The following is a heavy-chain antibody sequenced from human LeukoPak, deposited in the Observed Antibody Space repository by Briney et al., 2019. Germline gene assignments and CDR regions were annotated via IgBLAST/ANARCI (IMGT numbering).Heavy chain of an antibody. V-gene: IGHV3-33*01. J-gene: IGHJ4*02. CDR3: ARDGGSSSWDY. D-gene: IGHD6-13*01. CDR2: IWYDGSNK. Sequence: GRSLRLSCAASGFTFSSYGMHWVRQAPGKGLEWVAVIWYDGSNKYYADSVKGRFTISRDNSKNTLYLQMNSLRAEDTAVYYCARDGGSSSWDYWGQGTPVTVSP. CDR1: GFTFSSYG.